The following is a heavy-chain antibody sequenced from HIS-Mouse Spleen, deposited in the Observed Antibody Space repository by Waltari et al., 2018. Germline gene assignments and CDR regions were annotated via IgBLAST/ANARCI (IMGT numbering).Heavy chain of an antibody. CDR1: GGSFSGYY. D-gene: IGHD6-13*01. Sequence: QVQLQQWGAGLLKPSETLSLTCAVYGGSFSGYYWSWIRQHPGKGPEWIGEINHSGRPTSNPSLKSRVTISVATSKNQCSLKLSSVTAAYTAVYYCARGSIAAAVDAEYFQHWGQGTLVTVSS. CDR3: ARGSIAAAVDAEYFQH. J-gene: IGHJ1*01. V-gene: IGHV4-34*01. CDR2: INHSGRP.